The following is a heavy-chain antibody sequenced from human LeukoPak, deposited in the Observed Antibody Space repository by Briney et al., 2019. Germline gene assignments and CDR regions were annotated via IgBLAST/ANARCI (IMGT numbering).Heavy chain of an antibody. CDR3: AKKKYSSGWTIDY. CDR1: GFTFSSYA. Sequence: GGSLRLSCAASGFTFSSYAMNWVRQAPGKGLEWVSAISGSGGSTYYADSVKGRFTISRDNSKNTLYLQMNSLRAEDTAVYYCAKKKYSSGWTIDYWGQGTLVTVSS. V-gene: IGHV3-23*01. CDR2: ISGSGGST. J-gene: IGHJ4*02. D-gene: IGHD6-19*01.